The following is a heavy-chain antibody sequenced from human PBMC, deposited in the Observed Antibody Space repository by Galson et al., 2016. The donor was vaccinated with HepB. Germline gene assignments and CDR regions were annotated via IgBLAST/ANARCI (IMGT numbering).Heavy chain of an antibody. J-gene: IGHJ4*01. CDR2: IYPIDSDT. CDR1: GYSFTSFW. Sequence: QSGAEVKKPGESLKISCKASGYSFTSFWIGWVRQMPGKGLEWLGIIYPIDSDTKYSPAFEGQVNIPVDKSISTAYLQWSSLKASDSAMYYCARHEMAPMDYWGHGTLVTVSS. V-gene: IGHV5-51*01. D-gene: IGHD5-24*01. CDR3: ARHEMAPMDY.